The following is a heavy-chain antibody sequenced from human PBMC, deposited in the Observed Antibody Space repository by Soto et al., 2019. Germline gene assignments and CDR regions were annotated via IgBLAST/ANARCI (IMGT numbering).Heavy chain of an antibody. J-gene: IGHJ6*02. CDR3: ASRNLVDFYYGMDV. CDR1: GYTFTSYD. CDR2: MNPNSGNT. V-gene: IGHV1-8*01. D-gene: IGHD1-7*01. Sequence: SVKVSCTASGYTFTSYDINWVRQATGQGLEWMGWMNPNSGNTGYAQKFQGRVTMTRNTSISTAYMELSSLRSEDTAVYYCASRNLVDFYYGMDVWGQGHTVTVYS.